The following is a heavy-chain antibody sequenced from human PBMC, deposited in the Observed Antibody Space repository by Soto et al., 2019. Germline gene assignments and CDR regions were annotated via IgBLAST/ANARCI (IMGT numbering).Heavy chain of an antibody. CDR3: ARDQYYYDILTGYYNDRGGYYYGMDV. J-gene: IGHJ6*02. CDR2: IYYSGST. D-gene: IGHD3-9*01. Sequence: PSETLSLTCTVSGGSVSSGSYYWSWIRQPPGKGLEWIGYIYYSGSTNYNPSLKSRVTISVDTSKNQFSLKLSSVTAADTAVYYCARDQYYYDILTGYYNDRGGYYYGMDVWGQGTTVTVSS. V-gene: IGHV4-61*01. CDR1: GGSVSSGSYY.